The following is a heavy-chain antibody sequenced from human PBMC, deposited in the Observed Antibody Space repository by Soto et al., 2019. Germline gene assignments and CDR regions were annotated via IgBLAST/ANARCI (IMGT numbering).Heavy chain of an antibody. CDR3: ARDRAGNNWFDP. CDR2: ISSDGSNK. CDR1: GFTFSSYS. V-gene: IGHV3-30-3*01. J-gene: IGHJ5*02. Sequence: QVQLVESGGGVVQPGRSLRLSCAASGFTFSSYSLHWVRQAPGKGLEWVAVISSDGSNKYYADSVKGRFTISRDNSRNTLFLQMNSLRVEDTALYYCARDRAGNNWFDPWGLGTLVTVSS. D-gene: IGHD3-10*01.